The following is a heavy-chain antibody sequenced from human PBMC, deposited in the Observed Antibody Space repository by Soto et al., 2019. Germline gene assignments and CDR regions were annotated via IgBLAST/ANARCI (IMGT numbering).Heavy chain of an antibody. D-gene: IGHD4-4*01. Sequence: ASGFTFSDYYMSWIRQAPGKGLEWVSYISSSGSTKYYAESVKGRFTISRDNAKNSLYLQMNSLRAEDTAVYYCASDPLGLQPWFDPWGQGAQVTVSS. V-gene: IGHV3-11*01. CDR1: GFTFSDYY. CDR2: ISSSGSTK. J-gene: IGHJ5*02. CDR3: ASDPLGLQPWFDP.